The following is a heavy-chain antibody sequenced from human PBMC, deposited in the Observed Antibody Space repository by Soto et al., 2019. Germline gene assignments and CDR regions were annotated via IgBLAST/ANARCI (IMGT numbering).Heavy chain of an antibody. Sequence: QVQLVQSGAEEKKPGASVKVSCKASGYTFTTYAMHWVRQAPGQSLEWMGWINAVNGNTKYSQKFQGRVTFTRVTSSSTAYMELSSLRSEATAMDYCARDLEAVVISNWFDPWGQGTLVTVSS. D-gene: IGHD3-22*01. CDR3: ARDLEAVVISNWFDP. J-gene: IGHJ5*02. V-gene: IGHV1-3*05. CDR1: GYTFTTYA. CDR2: INAVNGNT.